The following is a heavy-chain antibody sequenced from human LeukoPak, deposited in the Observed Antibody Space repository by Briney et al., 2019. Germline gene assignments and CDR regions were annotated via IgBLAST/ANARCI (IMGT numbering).Heavy chain of an antibody. D-gene: IGHD2-15*01. CDR1: GDSFSNYW. CDR3: VRLSCSGGGCYSNFDY. V-gene: IGHV5-51*01. J-gene: IGHJ4*02. CDR2: IYPGDFDT. Sequence: GESLKISCKGSGDSFSNYWIGWVRQMSGKGLEWMGIIYPGDFDTRYSPSFQGQVTISADKSISTAYLQWSSLKASDTAVYYCVRLSCSGGGCYSNFDYWGQGTRVTVSS.